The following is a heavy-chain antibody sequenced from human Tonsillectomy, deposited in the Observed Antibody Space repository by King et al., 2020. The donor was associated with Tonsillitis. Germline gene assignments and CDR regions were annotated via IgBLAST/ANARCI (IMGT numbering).Heavy chain of an antibody. CDR3: AHRPFDGEVFDY. CDR1: GFSLSTGGVG. J-gene: IGHJ4*02. CDR2: IYWDDDK. Sequence: TLQESGPPLVKPTQTLTLTCTVSGFSLSTGGVGVGWIRQPPGKALEWLALIYWDDDKRYSPSLKSRLTITKDTSKNQVVLTMTNMDPVDTATYYCAHRPFDGEVFDYWGQGTLVTVSS. D-gene: IGHD3-10*01. V-gene: IGHV2-5*02.